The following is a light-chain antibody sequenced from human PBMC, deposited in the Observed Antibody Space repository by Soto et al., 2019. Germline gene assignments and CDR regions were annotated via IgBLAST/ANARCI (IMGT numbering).Light chain of an antibody. Sequence: QSVLTQPPSASGTPGQGVTISCSGSTSNIGRNYVYWYQQLPGTAPKLLIYRNNQRPSWVPDRFSGSKSGTSASLAISGLRSDDEADYYCSSKRDSSTLFVFGTGTKGTVL. CDR2: RNN. CDR1: TSNIGRNY. J-gene: IGLJ1*01. CDR3: SSKRDSSTLFV. V-gene: IGLV1-47*01.